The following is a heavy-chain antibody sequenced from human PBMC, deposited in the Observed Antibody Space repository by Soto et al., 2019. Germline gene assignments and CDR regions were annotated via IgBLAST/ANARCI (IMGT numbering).Heavy chain of an antibody. D-gene: IGHD3-9*01. Sequence: GGSLILSCAAAGFTFSSYGMHWVSQAPGKGLEWVAVIWYDGSNKYYADSVKGRFTISRDNSKNTLYLQMNSLRAEDTAVYYCARFFALTGPYYFDYWGQGTLVTVSS. J-gene: IGHJ4*02. CDR1: GFTFSSYG. CDR3: ARFFALTGPYYFDY. V-gene: IGHV3-33*01. CDR2: IWYDGSNK.